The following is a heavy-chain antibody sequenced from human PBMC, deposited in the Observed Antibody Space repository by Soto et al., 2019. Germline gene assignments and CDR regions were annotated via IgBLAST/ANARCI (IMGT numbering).Heavy chain of an antibody. CDR2: IYNTGST. CDR3: ATSGTAWNNWFDP. Sequence: PSETLSLTCTVSGGSISRYYWSWIRQPAGKGLEWIGRIYNTGSTEYNPSPKSRVTMSMDTSKNQFFLNLRSVTAANTAVYYCATSGTAWNNWFDPWGQGTLVTVSS. CDR1: GGSISRYY. V-gene: IGHV4-4*07. J-gene: IGHJ5*02. D-gene: IGHD6-25*01.